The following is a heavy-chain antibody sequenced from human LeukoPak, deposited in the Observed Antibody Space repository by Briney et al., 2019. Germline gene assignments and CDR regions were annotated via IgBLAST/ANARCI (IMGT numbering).Heavy chain of an antibody. J-gene: IGHJ6*03. V-gene: IGHV1-2*02. CDR2: INPNSGGT. CDR1: GYTFTRYY. CDR3: ARVSRQPTIYYYYYMDV. Sequence: GASVKVSCMGSGYTFTRYYMHWVRQAAGQGVEWMGWINPNSGGTNYAQRLRGRVTMTRDTSISTAYMELSRLKSDETPVYYGARVSRQPTIYYYYYMDVGGKGSTVTVSS. D-gene: IGHD1-26*01.